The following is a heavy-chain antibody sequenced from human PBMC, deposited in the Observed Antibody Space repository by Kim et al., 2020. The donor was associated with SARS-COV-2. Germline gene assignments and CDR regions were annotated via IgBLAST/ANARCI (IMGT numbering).Heavy chain of an antibody. CDR3: ARDPPAEAIMGY. Sequence: GGSLRLSCAASGFTFSSYSMNWVRQVPGKGLEWVSSISSSSSYIYYADSVKGRFTISRDNAKNSLYLQMNSLRAEDTAVYYCARDPPAEAIMGYWGQGTLVTVSS. J-gene: IGHJ4*02. V-gene: IGHV3-21*01. CDR1: GFTFSSYS. D-gene: IGHD2-2*02. CDR2: ISSSSSYI.